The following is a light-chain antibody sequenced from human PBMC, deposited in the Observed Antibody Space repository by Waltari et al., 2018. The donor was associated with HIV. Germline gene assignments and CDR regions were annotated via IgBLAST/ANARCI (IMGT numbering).Light chain of an antibody. Sequence: QSALTQPRSVSGSPGQSVTISCAGSTSNVGTYNYVSWYHHKSGEAPRLILYDVNQPPPGVPVRFSGAKSGDTASLIISGLQAEDEGDFYCCSYGGSWSFVFGGGTRVTVL. CDR1: TSNVGTYNY. V-gene: IGLV2-11*01. CDR3: CSYGGSWSFV. J-gene: IGLJ2*01. CDR2: DVN.